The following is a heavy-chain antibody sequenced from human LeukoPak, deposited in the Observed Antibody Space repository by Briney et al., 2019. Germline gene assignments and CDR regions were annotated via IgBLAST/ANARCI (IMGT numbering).Heavy chain of an antibody. V-gene: IGHV4-34*01. CDR3: ARENVLLYFPFDP. Sequence: SETLSLTCAVYGGSFSGYYWSWIRQPPRQRQEWIGEINHSGSTNYNPSLKSRVTISVDTSKNQFSLKLSSVTAADTAVYYCARENVLLYFPFDPWGQGTLVTVSS. J-gene: IGHJ5*02. D-gene: IGHD3-9*01. CDR2: INHSGST. CDR1: GGSFSGYY.